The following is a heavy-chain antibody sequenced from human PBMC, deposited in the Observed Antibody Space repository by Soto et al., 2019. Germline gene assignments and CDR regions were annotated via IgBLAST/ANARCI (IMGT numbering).Heavy chain of an antibody. CDR1: GGSISTNNW. V-gene: IGHV4-4*02. Sequence: QVQLQESGPGVVKPLGTLALTCTVSGGSISTNNWWMWVRQSPEKGLEWIGEIYHSGTTNYNPSFNSRVTMSVDKSNNQCSLMRTSVTAEDTAIYYCAREGGAGTYMGFDYWGQGTLVTVSS. J-gene: IGHJ4*02. D-gene: IGHD6-19*01. CDR2: IYHSGTT. CDR3: AREGGAGTYMGFDY.